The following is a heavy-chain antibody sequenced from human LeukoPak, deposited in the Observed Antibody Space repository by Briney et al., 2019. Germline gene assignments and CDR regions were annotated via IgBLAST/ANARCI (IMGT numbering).Heavy chain of an antibody. V-gene: IGHV3-23*01. CDR3: AKDRYSSGWPQGY. CDR2: ISGSGGST. D-gene: IGHD6-19*01. J-gene: IGHJ4*02. CDR1: GFTFSSYA. Sequence: GGSLRLSCAASGFTFSSYAMSWVRQAPGKGLDWVSAISGSGGSTYYADSVKGRFTISRDNSKNTLYLQMNSLRAEDTAVYYCAKDRYSSGWPQGYWGQGTLVTVSS.